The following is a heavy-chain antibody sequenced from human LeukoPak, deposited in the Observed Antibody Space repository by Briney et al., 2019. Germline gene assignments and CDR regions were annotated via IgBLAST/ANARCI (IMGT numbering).Heavy chain of an antibody. CDR2: INHSGST. J-gene: IGHJ4*02. CDR3: ASFSGSPYYFDY. D-gene: IGHD1-26*01. Sequence: PSQTLSLTCAVSGGSISSGGYSWSWIRQPPGKGLEWIGEINHSGSTNYNPSLKSRVTISVDTSKNQFSLKLSSVTAADTAVYYCASFSGSPYYFDYWGQGTLVTVSS. V-gene: IGHV4-30-2*01. CDR1: GGSISSGGYS.